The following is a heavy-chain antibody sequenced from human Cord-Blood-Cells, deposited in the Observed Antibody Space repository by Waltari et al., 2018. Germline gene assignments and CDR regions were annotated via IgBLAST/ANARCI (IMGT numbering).Heavy chain of an antibody. CDR3: ATQAHYDFWSGYYSAFDI. Sequence: QVQLVQSGAEVKKPGASVKVSCKVSGYTLTELSMHWVRQAPGKGLEWMGGFDPEDGETIYAQKFQGRVTMTEDTSTDPAYMELSSLRSEDTAVYYCATQAHYDFWSGYYSAFDIWGQGTMVTVSS. CDR1: GYTLTELS. V-gene: IGHV1-24*01. J-gene: IGHJ3*02. CDR2: FDPEDGET. D-gene: IGHD3-3*01.